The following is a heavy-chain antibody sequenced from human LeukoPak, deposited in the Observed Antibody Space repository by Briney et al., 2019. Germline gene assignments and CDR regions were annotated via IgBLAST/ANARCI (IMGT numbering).Heavy chain of an antibody. CDR2: ISSSSSFI. Sequence: GGPLRLSCAASRFTFSNYNMNWVRQAPGKGLEWVSFISSSSSFIYYADSVKGRFTISRDNAKNSLYLQMNSLRAEDTAVYYCARDQSYCSGGSCRHPGAFDIWGQGTMVTVSS. D-gene: IGHD2-15*01. CDR3: ARDQSYCSGGSCRHPGAFDI. J-gene: IGHJ3*02. CDR1: RFTFSNYN. V-gene: IGHV3-21*01.